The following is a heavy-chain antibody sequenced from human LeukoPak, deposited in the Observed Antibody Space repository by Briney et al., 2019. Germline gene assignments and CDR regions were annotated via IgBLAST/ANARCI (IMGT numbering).Heavy chain of an antibody. CDR3: ARHSDVVGAI. CDR1: GYTFTHQW. CDR2: IYPRDSDT. Sequence: GESLRISCEASGYTFTHQWIGWVRQMPGTGLEWVGIIYPRDSDTIYSPSFQGHVTISADTSINTAYLEWRSLEASDTAMYYCARHSDVVGAIWGQGTQVTVSS. D-gene: IGHD3-16*01. J-gene: IGHJ4*02. V-gene: IGHV5-51*01.